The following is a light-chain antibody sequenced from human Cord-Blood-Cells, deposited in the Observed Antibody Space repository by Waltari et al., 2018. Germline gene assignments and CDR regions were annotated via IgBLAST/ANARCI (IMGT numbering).Light chain of an antibody. J-gene: IGLJ3*02. CDR3: CSYAGSWV. V-gene: IGLV2-23*01. Sequence: QSALTQPASVSGSPGQSITISCTGTSSDVRSYNLVSWYQQHPGKAPKPIIYEGSKRPSGVSNRFSGSKSGNTASLTISGLQAEDEADYYCCSYAGSWVFGGGTKLTVL. CDR1: SSDVRSYNL. CDR2: EGS.